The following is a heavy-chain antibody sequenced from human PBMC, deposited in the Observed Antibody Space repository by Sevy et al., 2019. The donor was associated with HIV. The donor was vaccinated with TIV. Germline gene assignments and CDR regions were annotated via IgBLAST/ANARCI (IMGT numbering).Heavy chain of an antibody. J-gene: IGHJ6*02. CDR1: GFTFSSYS. V-gene: IGHV3-21*06. CDR2: ISSGSTYI. CDR3: AGDRGVGTSSYCMGV. Sequence: GGSLRLSCAASGFTFSSYSMNWVRLAPGKGLEWVSSISSGSTYIYYADSVKGRFTISRDNAKNSLFLQMNSLRADDTAMYYCAGDRGVGTSSYCMGVWGQGTTVTVSS. D-gene: IGHD1-26*01.